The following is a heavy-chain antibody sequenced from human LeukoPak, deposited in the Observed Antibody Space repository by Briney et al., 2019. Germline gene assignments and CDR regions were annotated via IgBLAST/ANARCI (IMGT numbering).Heavy chain of an antibody. CDR1: GGSVSSGSYY. V-gene: IGHV4-61*01. J-gene: IGHJ3*02. Sequence: SETLSLTCSVSGGSVSSGSYYWSWIRQPPGKGLEWIGYSSYSGSISYNPSLKSRVTIALDTSKNQFSLRLRSVTAADTAVYYCATVRWNDGDAFDIWGQGTMVTVSS. CDR3: ATVRWNDGDAFDI. D-gene: IGHD1-1*01. CDR2: SSYSGSI.